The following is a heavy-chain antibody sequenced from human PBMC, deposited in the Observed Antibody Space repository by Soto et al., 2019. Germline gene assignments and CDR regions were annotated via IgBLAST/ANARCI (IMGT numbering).Heavy chain of an antibody. D-gene: IGHD2-8*01. J-gene: IGHJ4*02. CDR3: ASRGHCSNGQYHPFDS. CDR1: DFSLSGSY. CDR2: ISMSGSYK. Sequence: VQLVESGGALVKPGGSLRLSCVGSDFSLSGSYMSWGRQAPGKGLEWLSFISMSGSYKTYAASVEGRFTISRDNVKNILYLQMDSLRAEDTALYYCASRGHCSNGQYHPFDSWGQGTQVTVSS. V-gene: IGHV3-11*06.